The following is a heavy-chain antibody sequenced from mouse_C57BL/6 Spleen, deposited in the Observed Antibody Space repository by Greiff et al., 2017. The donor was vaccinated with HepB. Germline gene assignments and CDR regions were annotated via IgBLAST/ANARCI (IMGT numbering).Heavy chain of an antibody. CDR3: ARDRTGDAMDY. CDR1: GYSITSGYY. J-gene: IGHJ4*01. CDR2: ISYDGSN. Sequence: EVKLQESGPGLVKPSQSLSLTCSVTGYSITSGYYWNWIRQFPGNKLEWMGYISYDGSNNYNPSLKNRISITRDTSKNQFFLKLNSVTTEDTATYYCARDRTGDAMDYWGQGTSVTVSS. V-gene: IGHV3-6*01.